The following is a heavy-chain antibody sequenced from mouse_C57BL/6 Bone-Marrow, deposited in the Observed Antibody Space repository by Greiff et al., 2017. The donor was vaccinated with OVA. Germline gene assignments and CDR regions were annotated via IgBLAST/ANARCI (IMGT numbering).Heavy chain of an antibody. V-gene: IGHV10-3*01. CDR1: GFTFNTYA. D-gene: IGHD1-1*01. J-gene: IGHJ1*03. CDR2: IRSKSSNYAS. Sequence: EVQLVESGGGLVQPKGSLKLSCAASGFTFNTYAMHWVRQAPGKGLEWVARIRSKSSNYASYYADSVKDRFTISKGNSQGMLYLQKNNLKAEIAAMCYSAEAPDDYDSGCWYFDVWGTGTTVTVSS. CDR3: AEAPDDYDSGCWYFDV.